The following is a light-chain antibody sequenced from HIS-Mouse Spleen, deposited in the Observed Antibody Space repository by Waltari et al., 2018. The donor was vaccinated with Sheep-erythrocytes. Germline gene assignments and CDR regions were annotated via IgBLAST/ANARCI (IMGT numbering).Light chain of an antibody. J-gene: IGLJ2*01. CDR3: QVWDSSSDHPGV. CDR2: DDS. CDR1: NIGSKS. V-gene: IGLV3-21*02. Sequence: SYVLTQPPSVSVAQGQTARITWWGNNIGSKSVHWYQQKPGQAPVLVVYDDSDRPSGIPERFSGSNSGNTATLTISRVEAGDEADYYCQVWDSSSDHPGVFGGGTKLTVL.